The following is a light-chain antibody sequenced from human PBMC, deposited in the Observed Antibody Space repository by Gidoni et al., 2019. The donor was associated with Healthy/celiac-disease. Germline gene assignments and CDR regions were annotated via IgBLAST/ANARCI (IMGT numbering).Light chain of an antibody. CDR2: EGS. CDR3: CSYAGSIPVV. V-gene: IGLV2-23*01. Sequence: QSALTQPASVSGSPGQSLTISCTGTSSDVGSYNLVSWYQQHPDNAPKLMIYEGSKRPSGVSNRFSGSKSGNTASLTSSGLQAEDEPDYYCCSYAGSIPVVFGGGTKLTVL. CDR1: SSDVGSYNL. J-gene: IGLJ2*01.